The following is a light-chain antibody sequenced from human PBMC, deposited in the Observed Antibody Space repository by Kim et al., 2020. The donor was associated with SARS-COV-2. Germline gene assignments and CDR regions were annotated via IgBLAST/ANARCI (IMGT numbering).Light chain of an antibody. CDR3: QKYNNVPLT. Sequence: DIQMTQSPSSLSASVGDRVTITCRASQDISNYLDWYQQKPGKAPKLLIYDACNLGTGVPSRFSGSGSGTDFTLTISSLQPEDIATYYCQKYNNVPLTFGGGTKVDIK. CDR2: DAC. CDR1: QDISNY. V-gene: IGKV1-33*01. J-gene: IGKJ4*01.